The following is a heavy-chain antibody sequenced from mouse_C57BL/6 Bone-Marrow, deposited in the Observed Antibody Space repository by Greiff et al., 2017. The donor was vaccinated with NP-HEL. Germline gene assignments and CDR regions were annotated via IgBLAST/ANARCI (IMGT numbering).Heavy chain of an antibody. CDR3: AREGYDYDGYWYFDV. V-gene: IGHV1-72*01. CDR2: IDPNSGGT. Sequence: QVQLKQPGAELVKPGASVKLSCKASGYTFTSYWMHWVKQRPGRGLEWIGRIDPNSGGTKYNEKFKSKATLTVDKPSSTAYMQLSSLTSEDSAVYYCAREGYDYDGYWYFDVWGTGTTVTVSS. J-gene: IGHJ1*03. D-gene: IGHD2-4*01. CDR1: GYTFTSYW.